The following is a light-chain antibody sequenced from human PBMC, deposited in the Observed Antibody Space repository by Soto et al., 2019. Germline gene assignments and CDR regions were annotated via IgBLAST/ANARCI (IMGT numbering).Light chain of an antibody. CDR3: QQYNSWRRGT. V-gene: IGKV1-5*01. J-gene: IGKJ3*01. CDR2: DAS. Sequence: DIQMTQSPSTLSASDGDRVTITCRASQNIRYWLAWYQHKPGKAPKLLIYDASTLESGVPTRFSGSGSGTEFTRAISGLQAEDAAVYYCQQYNSWRRGTCGRGTKVEIK. CDR1: QNIRYW.